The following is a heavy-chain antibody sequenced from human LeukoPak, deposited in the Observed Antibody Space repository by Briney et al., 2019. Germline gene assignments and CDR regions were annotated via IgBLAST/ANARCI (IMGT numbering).Heavy chain of an antibody. J-gene: IGHJ6*03. CDR1: GYTFTGYY. Sequence: ASVKVSCKASGYTFTGYYVHWVRQAPGQGLEWMGWINPNSDGTNYAQKFQGRVTMTRDTSISTASMELSRLRSEDTAVYYCASPTSIVVVPSRNYYYYMDVWGKGTTVTVSS. CDR2: INPNSDGT. D-gene: IGHD2-2*01. V-gene: IGHV1-2*02. CDR3: ASPTSIVVVPSRNYYYYMDV.